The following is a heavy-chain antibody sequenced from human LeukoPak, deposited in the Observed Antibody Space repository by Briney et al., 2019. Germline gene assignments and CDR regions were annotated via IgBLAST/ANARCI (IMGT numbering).Heavy chain of an antibody. J-gene: IGHJ4*02. CDR2: IGSGGDT. D-gene: IGHD6-19*01. CDR3: ARAVAGTDEIDS. CDR1: GFSFSSYD. V-gene: IGHV3-13*01. Sequence: GGSLRLSCAGSGFSFSSYDMLWVRQATGKGLEWVSAIGSGGDTYYAGSVKGRFTISRESAKNSFYLQMNSLGAGDTAVYFCARAVAGTDEIDSWGQGTLVTVSS.